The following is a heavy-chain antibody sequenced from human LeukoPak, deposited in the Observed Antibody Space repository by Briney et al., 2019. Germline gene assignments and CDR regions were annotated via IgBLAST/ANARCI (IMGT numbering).Heavy chain of an antibody. J-gene: IGHJ4*02. CDR3: ARHIAVAGPFDY. CDR2: IYYSGST. CDR1: GGSISSYY. D-gene: IGHD6-19*01. V-gene: IGHV4-59*08. Sequence: PSETLSLTCTVSGGSISSYYWSWIRQPPGKGLEWIGYIYYSGSTNYNPPLKSRVIISVDPSKNQFSLKLSSVTAADTAVYYCARHIAVAGPFDYWGQGTLVTVSS.